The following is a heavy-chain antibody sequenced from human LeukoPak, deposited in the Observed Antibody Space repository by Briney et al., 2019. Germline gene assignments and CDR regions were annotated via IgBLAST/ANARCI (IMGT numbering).Heavy chain of an antibody. CDR3: ARESSYSGWSNWFDP. CDR1: GFTFTSYG. V-gene: IGHV3-23*01. CDR2: ISGSGGTT. D-gene: IGHD6-19*01. J-gene: IGHJ5*02. Sequence: PGGSLRLSCAASGFTFTSYGVSWVRQAPGKGLEWVSAISGSGGTTYYADSVKGRFTISRDNSKNTLYLQMNSLRAEDTAVYYCARESSYSGWSNWFDPWGQGTLVTVSS.